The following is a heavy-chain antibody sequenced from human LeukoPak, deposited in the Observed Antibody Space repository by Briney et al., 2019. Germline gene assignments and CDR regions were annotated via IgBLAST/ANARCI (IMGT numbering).Heavy chain of an antibody. D-gene: IGHD6-13*01. CDR1: GFTFSSYW. Sequence: PGGSLRLSCAASGFTFSSYWMHWVRHAPGKGLVWVSRISSDGSTTTYADSVKGRFTISRDNAKNTKYLQMNSLRAEDTALYYCARVTEYSTAGMRYWGQGTLVTVSS. J-gene: IGHJ4*02. CDR3: ARVTEYSTAGMRY. CDR2: ISSDGSTT. V-gene: IGHV3-74*01.